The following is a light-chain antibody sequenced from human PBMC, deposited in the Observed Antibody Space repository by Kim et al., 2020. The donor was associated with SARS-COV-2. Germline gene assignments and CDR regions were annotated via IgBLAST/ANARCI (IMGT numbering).Light chain of an antibody. CDR3: QQYHRFSIT. V-gene: IGKV1-5*01. J-gene: IGKJ5*01. CDR1: RSISMW. Sequence: ASVVDRVTIHCRASRSISMWLPWYQQRPGKAPKLLFFDATSLQSGAPSRFGGSESGTKFTLTISTLQPEDFATYYCQQYHRFSITFGQGKRLEIK. CDR2: DAT.